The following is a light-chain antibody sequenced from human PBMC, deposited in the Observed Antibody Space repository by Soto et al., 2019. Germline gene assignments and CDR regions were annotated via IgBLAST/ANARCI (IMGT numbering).Light chain of an antibody. CDR2: EVT. CDR1: SSDVGYYDY. V-gene: IGLV2-8*01. Sequence: QSVLTQPPSASGFPGQSVTISCTGTSSDVGYYDYVSWYQQHPGKAPKLVIYEVTKRPSGVPDRVSASKSGNTASLTVSGLRAEDEADYYCSSYTSSSTHVFGAGTKLTVL. CDR3: SSYTSSSTHV. J-gene: IGLJ1*01.